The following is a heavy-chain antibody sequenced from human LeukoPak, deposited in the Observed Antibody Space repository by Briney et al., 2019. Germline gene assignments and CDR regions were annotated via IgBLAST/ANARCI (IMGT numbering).Heavy chain of an antibody. CDR1: GYIPTRYA. V-gene: IGHV7-4-1*02. CDR2: INTNTGNP. J-gene: IGHJ4*02. CDR3: ARRGYCSGGNCYEFDF. Sequence: ASVKDSCKASGYIPTRYAMNWVRQDPGQGLEWMGWINTNTGNPTYAQGFTGRFVFSLDTSVSTAHFQISSLKAEDTAAYYCARRGYCSGGNCYEFDFWGQGTLVTVSS. D-gene: IGHD2-15*01.